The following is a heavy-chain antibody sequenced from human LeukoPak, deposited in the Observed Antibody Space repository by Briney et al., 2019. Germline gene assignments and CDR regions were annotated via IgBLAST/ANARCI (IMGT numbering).Heavy chain of an antibody. D-gene: IGHD1-1*01. V-gene: IGHV3-23*01. Sequence: GGSLRLSCAASGFTFSSYAMSWVRQAPGKGLEWVSAISGSGGSTYYADSVKGRFTISRDNSKNTLYLQMNSLRAEDTAVYYCARKERLGYYFDYWGQGTLVTVSS. CDR2: ISGSGGST. J-gene: IGHJ4*02. CDR3: ARKERLGYYFDY. CDR1: GFTFSSYA.